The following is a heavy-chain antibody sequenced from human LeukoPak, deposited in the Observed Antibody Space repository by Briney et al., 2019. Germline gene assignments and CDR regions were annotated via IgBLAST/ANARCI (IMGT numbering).Heavy chain of an antibody. CDR1: GFTFSDYY. D-gene: IGHD3-10*01. J-gene: IGHJ6*02. CDR3: ARANYGSGSNYYFGLDV. V-gene: IGHV3-11*06. Sequence: GGSLRLSCAASGFTFSDYYMSWIRQAPGKGLEWVSYISSSSIYTNYADSVKGRFTISRDNSKNTLYLEMNSLRADDTAVYFCARANYGSGSNYYFGLDVWGQGTTVTVSS. CDR2: ISSSSIYT.